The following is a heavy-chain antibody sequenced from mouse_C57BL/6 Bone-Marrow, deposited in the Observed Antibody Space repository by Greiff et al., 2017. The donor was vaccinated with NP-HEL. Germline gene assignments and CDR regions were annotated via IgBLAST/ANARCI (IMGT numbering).Heavy chain of an antibody. J-gene: IGHJ3*01. CDR2: INPSNGGT. V-gene: IGHV1-53*01. CDR3: ARGYYGSSLWFAY. Sequence: QVQLQQPGTELVKPGASVKLSCKASGYTFTSYWMHWVKQRPGKGLEWVGNINPSNGGTNYNEKLKSKATLTVDKSTSTAYMQLSSLTSEDSAVYYCARGYYGSSLWFAYWGKGTLVTVSA. CDR1: GYTFTSYW. D-gene: IGHD1-1*01.